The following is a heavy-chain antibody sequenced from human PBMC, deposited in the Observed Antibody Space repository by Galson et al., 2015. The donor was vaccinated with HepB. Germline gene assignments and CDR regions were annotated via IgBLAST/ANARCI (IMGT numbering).Heavy chain of an antibody. CDR2: ISSSSSSI. CDR1: KFTFSNYN. D-gene: IGHD4/OR15-4a*01. Sequence: SLRLSCAASKFTFSNYNMIWVRQAPGKGLEWVSYISSSSSSIYYAGSVRGRFTISRDNAKKSLYLQMNSLRVEDTAVYYCARAVKTNYWRWFDPWGQGTLVTVSS. V-gene: IGHV3-48*01. J-gene: IGHJ5*02. CDR3: ARAVKTNYWRWFDP.